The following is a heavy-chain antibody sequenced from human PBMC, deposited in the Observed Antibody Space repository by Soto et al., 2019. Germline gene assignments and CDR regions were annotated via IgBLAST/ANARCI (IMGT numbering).Heavy chain of an antibody. CDR1: GGTFTRHV. CDR2: IIPTFGTT. V-gene: IGHV1-69*06. J-gene: IGHJ5*02. D-gene: IGHD3-3*01. Sequence: VQLVQSGAEVKETGSSVKVSCKASGGTFTRHVLSWVRQAPGQGLEWMGGIIPTFGTTNYAQKFQGRVTITADTSTSTAYMELSSLRSDDTAVYYCARPGGEEWLLSSYFDTWGQGSLVTVSS. CDR3: ARPGGEEWLLSSYFDT.